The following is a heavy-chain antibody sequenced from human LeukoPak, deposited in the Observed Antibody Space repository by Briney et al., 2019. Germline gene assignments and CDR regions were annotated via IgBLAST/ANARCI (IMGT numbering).Heavy chain of an antibody. J-gene: IGHJ4*02. V-gene: IGHV4-59*01. CDR1: GGSISSSY. Sequence: SETLSLTCTVSGGSISSSYWSWIRQSSGKGLEWIGDIFHSGSTNYNPSLKSRVTISVDTSKNQFSLKLTSVTAADTAVYHCARGGGGYAFDYWGQGTLVTVSS. CDR2: IFHSGST. CDR3: ARGGGGYAFDY. D-gene: IGHD3-16*01.